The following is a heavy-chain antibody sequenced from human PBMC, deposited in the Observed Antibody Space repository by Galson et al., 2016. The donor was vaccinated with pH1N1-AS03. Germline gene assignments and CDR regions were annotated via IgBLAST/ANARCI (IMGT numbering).Heavy chain of an antibody. D-gene: IGHD1-26*01. Sequence: VKVPCKVSGDTFGDYYVHWVQQAPGKGLEWMGLIDPDDDKTNYAEKFQARVTITADTSTDTAYMELSSLRSQDTAVYYCAVSSQTGSYRRLDPWGQGTLVTVSS. CDR1: GDTFGDYY. CDR2: IDPDDDKT. J-gene: IGHJ5*02. CDR3: AVSSQTGSYRRLDP. V-gene: IGHV1-69-2*01.